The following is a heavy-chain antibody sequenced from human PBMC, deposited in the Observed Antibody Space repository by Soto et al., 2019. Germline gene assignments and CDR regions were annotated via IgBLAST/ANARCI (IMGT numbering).Heavy chain of an antibody. V-gene: IGHV3-11*06. CDR1: GFAFSDYY. CDR3: ARDLAGLDYDFWSGRYGMDV. Sequence: PGGSLSLSCAASGFAFSDYYMSWVRQAPGKGLEWFSSIIISISYIYYAYSVKGRFTISRDNAKNSLYLQMNSLRAEDTAVYYCARDLAGLDYDFWSGRYGMDVWGQGTTVTVSS. J-gene: IGHJ6*02. CDR2: IIISISYI. D-gene: IGHD3-3*01.